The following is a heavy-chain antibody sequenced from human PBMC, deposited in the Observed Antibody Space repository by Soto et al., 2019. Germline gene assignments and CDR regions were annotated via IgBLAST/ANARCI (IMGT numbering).Heavy chain of an antibody. CDR2: IRSKGYGGTT. D-gene: IGHD3-22*01. J-gene: IGHJ4*02. CDR3: ARVGSASLMVVVIADH. Sequence: LRLSCTTSGFTFVDYAMSWFRQAPGKGLEWVGFIRSKGYGGTTQYAASVKGRFTISRDDSESIAYLQMDSLKTEDTALYYCARVGSASLMVVVIADHWGQGTQVTVSS. V-gene: IGHV3-49*03. CDR1: GFTFVDYA.